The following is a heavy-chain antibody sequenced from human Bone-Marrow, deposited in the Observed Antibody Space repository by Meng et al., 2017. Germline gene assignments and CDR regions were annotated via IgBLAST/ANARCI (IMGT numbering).Heavy chain of an antibody. CDR2: IYHSGST. D-gene: IGHD4-17*01. V-gene: IGHV4-38-2*02. Sequence: SETLSLTCTVSGYSISSGYYWGWIRQPPGKGLEWIGSIYHSGSTYYNPSLKSRVTISVDTSKNQFSLKLSSVTAADTAVYYCARGTITPVTTGYWYFDLWGRGTLVTVSS. J-gene: IGHJ2*01. CDR1: GYSISSGYY. CDR3: ARGTITPVTTGYWYFDL.